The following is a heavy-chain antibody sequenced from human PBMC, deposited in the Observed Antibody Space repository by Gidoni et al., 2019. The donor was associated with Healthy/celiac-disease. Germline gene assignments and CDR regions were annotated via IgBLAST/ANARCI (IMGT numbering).Heavy chain of an antibody. CDR3: AKDLSVLLWFGELRQGYYYGMDV. CDR2: IRGSGGST. Sequence: EVQLLESGGGLVQPGGSLRLSCAASGFTFSSYAMSWVRQAPGKGLEWVSAIRGSGGSTYYADSVKGRFTISRDNSKNTLYLQMNSLRAEDTAVYYCAKDLSVLLWFGELRQGYYYGMDVWGQGTTVTVSS. J-gene: IGHJ6*02. D-gene: IGHD3-10*01. CDR1: GFTFSSYA. V-gene: IGHV3-23*01.